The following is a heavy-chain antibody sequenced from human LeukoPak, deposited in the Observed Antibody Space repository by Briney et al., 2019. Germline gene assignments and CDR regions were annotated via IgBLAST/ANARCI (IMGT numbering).Heavy chain of an antibody. V-gene: IGHV3-30-3*01. CDR2: ISFDGSNR. CDR1: GFTFSNYA. D-gene: IGHD6-19*01. Sequence: GRSLRLSCAASGFTFSNYAIHWVRQAPGKGLEWVTLISFDGSNRYYIDSVKGRFTISRDNSKDALYLQMNSLRPDDTATYYCARGNGLSSGWYEFDYWGKGALVTVSS. CDR3: ARGNGLSSGWYEFDY. J-gene: IGHJ4*02.